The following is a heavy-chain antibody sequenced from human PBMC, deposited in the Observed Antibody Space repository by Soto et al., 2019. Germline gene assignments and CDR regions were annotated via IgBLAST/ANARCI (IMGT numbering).Heavy chain of an antibody. D-gene: IGHD6-19*01. CDR3: ARDRYSSGWFEYFQH. V-gene: IGHV1-69*13. Sequence: ASVKVSCKASGGTFSSYAISWVRQAPGQGLEWMGWIIPIFGTANYAQKFQGRVTITADESTSTAYMELRSLRSEDTAVYYCARDRYSSGWFEYFQHWGQGTLVTGSS. CDR2: IIPIFGTA. CDR1: GGTFSSYA. J-gene: IGHJ1*01.